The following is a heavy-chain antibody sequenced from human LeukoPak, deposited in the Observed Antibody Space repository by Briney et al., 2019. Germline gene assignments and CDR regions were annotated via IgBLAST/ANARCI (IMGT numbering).Heavy chain of an antibody. CDR2: ISGSGGRT. D-gene: IGHD2-15*01. CDR1: GFTFSSYD. CDR3: AKRGPGGSGYYAMDV. V-gene: IGHV3-23*01. J-gene: IGHJ6*02. Sequence: GGSLRLSWAAAGFTFSSYDMSWVRQAPGQGMEYVSLISGSGGRTFCGDSVKGRFTIPRDNSKNTLYLQTDSLRAEDTAIYYCAKRGPGGSGYYAMDVWGQGTMVTVSS.